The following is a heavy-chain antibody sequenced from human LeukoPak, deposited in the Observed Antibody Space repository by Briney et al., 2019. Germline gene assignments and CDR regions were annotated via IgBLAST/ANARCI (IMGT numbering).Heavy chain of an antibody. D-gene: IGHD3-10*01. Sequence: SETLSLTCTVSGGSISSYYWSWIRQPPGKGLEWIGYIYTSGSTNYNPSLKSRVTISVDTSKNQFSLKLSSVTAADTAVYYCARLGLGYYGSGSLYMDVWGKGITVTVSS. CDR2: IYTSGST. J-gene: IGHJ6*04. CDR3: ARLGLGYYGSGSLYMDV. CDR1: GGSISSYY. V-gene: IGHV4-4*09.